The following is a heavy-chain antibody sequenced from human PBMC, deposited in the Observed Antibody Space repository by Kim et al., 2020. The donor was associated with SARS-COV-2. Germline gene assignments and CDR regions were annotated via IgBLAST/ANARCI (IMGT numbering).Heavy chain of an antibody. CDR2: IWYDGSNK. V-gene: IGHV3-33*06. CDR3: AKDHDNSVFGVVKVYILTGYYDY. J-gene: IGHJ4*02. Sequence: GGSLRLSCAASGFTFSSYAMHWVRQAPGKGLEWVAVIWYDGSNKYYADSVKGRFTISRDNSKNTLYLQMNSLRAEDTAVYYCAKDHDNSVFGVVKVYILTGYYDYWGQGTLVTVSS. D-gene: IGHD3-9*01. CDR1: GFTFSSYA.